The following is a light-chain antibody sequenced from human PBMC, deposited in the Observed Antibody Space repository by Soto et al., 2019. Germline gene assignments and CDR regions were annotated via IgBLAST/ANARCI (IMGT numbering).Light chain of an antibody. J-gene: IGKJ1*01. CDR1: QSVSSNN. V-gene: IGKV3-20*01. CDR2: GAS. CDR3: QQYISWT. Sequence: EIVLTQSPGTLSLSPGERATLSCRASQSVSSNNLAWYQQRPGQAPRVVIYGASTRATGIPERFSGSGSATDFTLTISSLQSEDFAVYYCQQYISWTFGQGTKVEIK.